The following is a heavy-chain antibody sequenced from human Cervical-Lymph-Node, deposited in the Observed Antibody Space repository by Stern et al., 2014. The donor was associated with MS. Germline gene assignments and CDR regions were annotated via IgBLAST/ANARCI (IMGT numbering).Heavy chain of an antibody. J-gene: IGHJ4*02. CDR1: GFTFSTYA. D-gene: IGHD6-6*01. Sequence: QVQLVQSGGGVVQPGRSLRLSCAASGFTFSTYAMHWVPQAPGKGLEWAAVVSDAGSNKYYADSVKGRFTISRDNSKNTLYLQMNSLRAEDTAVYYCARGTIVAQVLPLDYWGQGTLVTVSS. CDR2: VSDAGSNK. V-gene: IGHV3-30-3*01. CDR3: ARGTIVAQVLPLDY.